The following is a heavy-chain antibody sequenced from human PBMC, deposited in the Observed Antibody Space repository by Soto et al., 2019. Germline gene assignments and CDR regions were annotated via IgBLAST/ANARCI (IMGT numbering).Heavy chain of an antibody. CDR1: GYTFTGYY. J-gene: IGHJ6*02. CDR2: INPNSGGT. Sequence: ASVKVSCKASGYTFTGYYMHWVRQAPGQGLEWMGWINPNSGGTNYAQKFQGWVTMTRDTSISTAYMELSRLRSDDTAVYYCARDGVVVVAADSYYYYGMDVWGQGTTVTVSS. V-gene: IGHV1-2*04. CDR3: ARDGVVVVAADSYYYYGMDV. D-gene: IGHD2-15*01.